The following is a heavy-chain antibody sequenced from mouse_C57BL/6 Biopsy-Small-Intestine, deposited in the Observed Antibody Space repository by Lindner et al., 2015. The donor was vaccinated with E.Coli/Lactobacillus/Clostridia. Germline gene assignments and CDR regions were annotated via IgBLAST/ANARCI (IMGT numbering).Heavy chain of an antibody. V-gene: IGHV1-54*01. CDR1: GYAFTNYL. CDR3: ARDDDYDFDY. J-gene: IGHJ2*01. CDR2: INPGSGGT. D-gene: IGHD2-4*01. Sequence: VQLQESGAELVRPGTSVKVSCKASGYAFTNYLIEWVKQRPGQGLEWIGVINPGSGGTNYNEKFKDKATLTADKSSSTAYMQLSSLTSEDSAVYFCARDDDYDFDYWGQGTTLTVSS.